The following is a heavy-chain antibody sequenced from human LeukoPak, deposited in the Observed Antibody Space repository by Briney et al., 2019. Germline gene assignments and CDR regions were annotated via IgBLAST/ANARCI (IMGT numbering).Heavy chain of an antibody. CDR1: GFAISDYS. CDR2: IRSKAYGGTT. J-gene: IGHJ4*02. Sequence: GGSLRLSCAASGFAISDYSMNWVRQAPGKGLEWVGFIRSKAYGGTTEYAASVKGRFTISRDDSKSIAYLQMNSLKTEDTAVYYCTRGPSGYDYLALDYWGQGTLVTVSS. V-gene: IGHV3-49*04. D-gene: IGHD5-12*01. CDR3: TRGPSGYDYLALDY.